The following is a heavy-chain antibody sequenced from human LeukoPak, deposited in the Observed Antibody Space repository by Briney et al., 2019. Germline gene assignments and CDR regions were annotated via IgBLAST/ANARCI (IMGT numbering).Heavy chain of an antibody. V-gene: IGHV1-69*06. CDR3: ARGGIAVAGRGYFDY. D-gene: IGHD6-19*01. Sequence: GSSVKVSCKASGGTFSSYAISWVRQAPGQGLEWMGGTIPIFGTANYAQRFQGRVTITADKSTSTAYMELSSLRSEDTAVYYCARGGIAVAGRGYFDYWGQGTLVTVSS. J-gene: IGHJ4*02. CDR1: GGTFSSYA. CDR2: TIPIFGTA.